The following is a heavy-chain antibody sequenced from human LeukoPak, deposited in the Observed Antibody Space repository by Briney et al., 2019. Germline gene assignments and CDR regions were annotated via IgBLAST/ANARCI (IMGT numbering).Heavy chain of an antibody. J-gene: IGHJ4*02. CDR2: ISAYNGNT. CDR1: GYTFTSYG. Sequence: ASVKVSCKASGYTFTSYGISWVRQAPGQGLEWMGWISAYNGNTNYAQKLQGRVTMTTDTSTSTAYMELRSLRSDDTAVYYCARSSQRGPYSYGSDYWGQGTLVTVSS. D-gene: IGHD5-18*01. V-gene: IGHV1-18*01. CDR3: ARSSQRGPYSYGSDY.